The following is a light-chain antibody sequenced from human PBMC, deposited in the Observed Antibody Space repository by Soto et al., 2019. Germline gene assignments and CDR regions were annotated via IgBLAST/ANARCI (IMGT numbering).Light chain of an antibody. Sequence: EIVWTQSPGTLSLSPGARATLSCRASQSVTSSYLAWYQQKPGQAPRLLIYGASSRATDIPDRFSGSVSGTDFTLTISRLEPEEFAVYYCQQDGSSPSFGPGTKVDIK. CDR1: QSVTSSY. J-gene: IGKJ3*01. CDR2: GAS. CDR3: QQDGSSPS. V-gene: IGKV3-20*01.